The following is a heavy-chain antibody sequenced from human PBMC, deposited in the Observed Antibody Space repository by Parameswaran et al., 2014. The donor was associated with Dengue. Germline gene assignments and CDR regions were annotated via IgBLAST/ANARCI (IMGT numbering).Heavy chain of an antibody. D-gene: IGHD3-10*01. J-gene: IGHJ3*02. V-gene: IGHV4-30-4*01. CDR2: IYYSGST. CDR3: ARGYYYGSGRLKDAFDI. Sequence: RWIRQPQEGLEWIGYIYYSGSTYYNPSLKSRVTISVDTSKNQFSLKLSSVTAADTAVYYCARGYYYGSGRLKDAFDIWGQGTMVTVSS.